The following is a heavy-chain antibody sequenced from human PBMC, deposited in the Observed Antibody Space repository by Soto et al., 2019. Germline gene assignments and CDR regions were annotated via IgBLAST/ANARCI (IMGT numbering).Heavy chain of an antibody. CDR3: ARDGEYRNNSAPTLYYMDA. V-gene: IGHV1-18*01. Sequence: ASVKVSCKASGYTFTSYGISWVRQAPGQGLEWMGWISAYNGNTNYAQKLQGRVTMTTDTSTSTAYMELRSLRSDDTAVYYCARDGEYRNNSAPTLYYMDAWGKGPPVTVPS. CDR2: ISAYNGNT. J-gene: IGHJ6*03. CDR1: GYTFTSYG. D-gene: IGHD6-6*01.